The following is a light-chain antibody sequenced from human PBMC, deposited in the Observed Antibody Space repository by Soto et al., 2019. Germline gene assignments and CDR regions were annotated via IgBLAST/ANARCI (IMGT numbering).Light chain of an antibody. J-gene: IGLJ1*01. V-gene: IGLV1-40*01. CDR1: SSNIGAGYD. CDR2: GNS. Sequence: QSVLTQPPSVSGAPGQRVTISCTGSSSNIGAGYDVHWYQQRPGTAPKLLIYGNSNRPSGVPDRVSGSKSGTSASLAITGLQAEDEAEYDCQSYDSSRSGYVFGTGTKLTVL. CDR3: QSYDSSRSGYV.